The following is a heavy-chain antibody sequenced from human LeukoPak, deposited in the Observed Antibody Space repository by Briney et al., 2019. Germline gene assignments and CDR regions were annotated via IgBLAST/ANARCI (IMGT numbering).Heavy chain of an antibody. CDR3: ARCSPGDSSNFYAVLQY. Sequence: ASAKVSCKASGYTFTSYYMHWVRQAPGQGLEWMGIINPSGGSTSYAQKFQAKVTMTADKSTNTAYLEISSLTSDDTAVYYCARCSPGDSSNFYAVLQYWGQGTQVTVST. V-gene: IGHV1-46*01. CDR2: INPSGGST. J-gene: IGHJ4*02. CDR1: GYTFTSYY. D-gene: IGHD3-22*01.